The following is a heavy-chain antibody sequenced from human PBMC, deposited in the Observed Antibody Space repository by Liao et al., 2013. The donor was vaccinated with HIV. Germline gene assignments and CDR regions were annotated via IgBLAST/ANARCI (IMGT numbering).Heavy chain of an antibody. CDR2: AYISGST. Sequence: GGSISSYYWSWIRQPAGKGLEWIGRAYISGSTNYSPSLKSRVTMSVDTSKNQFSLKLKSVTAADTAVYYCARDRYYYDISGYYAFDIWGQGTMVTVSS. J-gene: IGHJ3*02. D-gene: IGHD3-22*01. CDR1: GGSISSYY. CDR3: ARDRYYYDISGYYAFDI. V-gene: IGHV4-4*07.